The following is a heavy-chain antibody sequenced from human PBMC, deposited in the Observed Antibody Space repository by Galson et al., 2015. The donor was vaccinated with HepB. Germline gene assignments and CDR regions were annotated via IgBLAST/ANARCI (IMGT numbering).Heavy chain of an antibody. CDR3: ARDLECSGDMCTGGMDV. D-gene: IGHD2-15*01. V-gene: IGHV3-11*05. CDR1: GFTFSDYY. Sequence: SLRLSCAASGFTFSDYYMSWIRQAPGKGLEWVSYINPSSNYINSADSVKGRFTISRDNAKNSLYLQMNSLRAEDTAVYYCARDLECSGDMCTGGMDVWGQGTTVTVSS. J-gene: IGHJ6*02. CDR2: INPSSNYI.